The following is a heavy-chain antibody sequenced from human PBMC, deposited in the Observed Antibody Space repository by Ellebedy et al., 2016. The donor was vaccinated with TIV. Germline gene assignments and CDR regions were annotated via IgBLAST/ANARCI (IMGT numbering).Heavy chain of an antibody. V-gene: IGHV4-30-4*08. CDR2: ISYSGTT. Sequence: MPSETLSLTCTVSGGSMISDDLYWSRVRPPPGKGLEWISYISYSGTTYYNPSLKHRLTLSTDRSKGQVSLKLASVTAADTAVYYCARGGGDRPHALDLWGQGTMVTVSS. CDR3: ARGGGDRPHALDL. CDR1: GGSMISDDLY. J-gene: IGHJ3*01. D-gene: IGHD3-10*01.